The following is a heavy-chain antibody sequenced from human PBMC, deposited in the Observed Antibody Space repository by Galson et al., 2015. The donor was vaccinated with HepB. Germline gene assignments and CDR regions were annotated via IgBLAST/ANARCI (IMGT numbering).Heavy chain of an antibody. CDR2: ISTSGSYI. Sequence: SLRLSCAASGFTFSSYSMNWVRQGPGKGLEWVSSISTSGSYIYYADSMQGRFTISRDNAKNSLYLQMNSLRAEDTAIYYCARGRRCTTSTCFGGGDYWGQGTLVTVSS. J-gene: IGHJ4*02. V-gene: IGHV3-21*04. CDR1: GFTFSSYS. D-gene: IGHD2-2*01. CDR3: ARGRRCTTSTCFGGGDY.